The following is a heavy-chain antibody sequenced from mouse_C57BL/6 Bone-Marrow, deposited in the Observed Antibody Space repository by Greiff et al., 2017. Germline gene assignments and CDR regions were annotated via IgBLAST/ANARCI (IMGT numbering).Heavy chain of an antibody. CDR2: IDPETGGT. CDR1: GYTFTDYE. Sequence: QVQLQQSGAELVRPGASVTLSCKASGYTFTDYEMHWVKQTPVHGLGWIGAIDPETGGTAYNQKFKGKAILTADKSSSTAYMELRSLTSEDSAVYYCTKEGYGNFAWFAYWGQGTLVTVSA. D-gene: IGHD2-10*02. J-gene: IGHJ3*01. V-gene: IGHV1-15*01. CDR3: TKEGYGNFAWFAY.